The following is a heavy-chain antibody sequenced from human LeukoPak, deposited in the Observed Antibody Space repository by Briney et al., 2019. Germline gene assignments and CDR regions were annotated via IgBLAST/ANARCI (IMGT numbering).Heavy chain of an antibody. J-gene: IGHJ6*03. CDR2: ISSVSSYI. D-gene: IGHD4-17*01. CDR1: GFTFSRYN. CDR3: ARGGATNDYGDYYYYYYMDV. Sequence: GGSLRLSCAASGFTFSRYNMNWVRQAPGKGLEWVSSISSVSSYIYYADSVKGRFTISRDNAKNSLYLQMNSLRAEDTAVYYCARGGATNDYGDYYYYYYMDVWGKGTTVTVSS. V-gene: IGHV3-21*01.